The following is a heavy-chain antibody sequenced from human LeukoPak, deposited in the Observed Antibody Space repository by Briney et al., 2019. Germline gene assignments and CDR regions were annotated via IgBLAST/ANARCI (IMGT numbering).Heavy chain of an antibody. Sequence: GGSLRLSYAVSGFTFRSYDMHWVRQAPGKGLEWFAVIWYDGSNKYYADSVKGRFTISRDNSKNTLYLQMNSLRAEDTAVYYCARVELAAAGTHYYYYGMDVWGQGTTVTVSS. CDR2: IWYDGSNK. V-gene: IGHV3-33*01. D-gene: IGHD6-13*01. J-gene: IGHJ6*02. CDR3: ARVELAAAGTHYYYYGMDV. CDR1: GFTFRSYD.